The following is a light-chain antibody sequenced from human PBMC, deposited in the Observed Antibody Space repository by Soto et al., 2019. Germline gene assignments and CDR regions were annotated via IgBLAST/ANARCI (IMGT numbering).Light chain of an antibody. J-gene: IGKJ2*01. Sequence: DIQMTQSPSTLSASVGHRVTITCRASQSVSSWLAWYQQKPGKAPKLLIYDVSSLDSWVPSRFSGSGSGTEFTLTLNSLQPDDLATYYCLQYNIYPYTFGQGTKLEIK. CDR2: DVS. V-gene: IGKV1-5*01. CDR1: QSVSSW. CDR3: LQYNIYPYT.